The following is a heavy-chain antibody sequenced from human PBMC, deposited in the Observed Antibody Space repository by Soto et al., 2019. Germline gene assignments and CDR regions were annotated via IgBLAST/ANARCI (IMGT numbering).Heavy chain of an antibody. Sequence: SETLSLTCTVSGASISNHSFYWGWIRQPPGKGLQWIGYISYFGNTNYNPSLKSRVTISLDTSKNQFSLKPRSVTAADTAMYFCARHGSTVDTEGAFDYWGQGTLVTVSS. CDR3: ARHGSTVDTEGAFDY. J-gene: IGHJ4*02. D-gene: IGHD5-18*01. V-gene: IGHV4-61*05. CDR2: ISYFGNT. CDR1: GASISNHSFY.